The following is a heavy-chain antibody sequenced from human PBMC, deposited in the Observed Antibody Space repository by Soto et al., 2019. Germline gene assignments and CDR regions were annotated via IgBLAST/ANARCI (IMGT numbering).Heavy chain of an antibody. V-gene: IGHV3-73*02. CDR3: TRRRDWTAMDPLDY. CDR1: GFTFSDSA. CDR2: IRSKVNTYAT. Sequence: EVQLVESGGGLVQPGGSLKLSCAASGFTFSDSAMHWVRQASGKGLEWVGRIRSKVNTYATAYAASVKGRFTISRDDSMNTAYLQMNSLKTEETAVYYCTRRRDWTAMDPLDYWGQGTLVTVSS. J-gene: IGHJ4*02. D-gene: IGHD5-18*01.